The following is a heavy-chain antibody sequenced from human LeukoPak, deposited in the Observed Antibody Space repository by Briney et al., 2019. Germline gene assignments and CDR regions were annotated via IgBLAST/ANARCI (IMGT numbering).Heavy chain of an antibody. J-gene: IGHJ4*02. CDR1: GLTFINYW. CDR3: ARVEYSGNGNLY. D-gene: IGHD4-23*01. CDR2: INRDGSAK. V-gene: IGHV3-7*01. Sequence: PGGSLRLSCAGSGLTFINYWMTWVRQVPGKGLEWVANINRDGSAKSYLPSVRGRFTISKDDVKDLLYLQMDSLRPEDTAIYYCARVEYSGNGNLYWGQGTLVTVSS.